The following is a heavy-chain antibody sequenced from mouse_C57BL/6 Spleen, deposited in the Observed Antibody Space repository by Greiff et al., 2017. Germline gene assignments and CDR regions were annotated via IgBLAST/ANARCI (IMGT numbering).Heavy chain of an antibody. J-gene: IGHJ2*01. CDR3: ARSGLGRGYYFDY. CDR2: IHPNSGST. V-gene: IGHV1-64*01. D-gene: IGHD4-1*01. CDR1: GYTFTSYW. Sequence: QVQLQQSGAELVKPGASVKLSCKASGYTFTSYWMHWVKQRPGQGLAWIGMIHPNSGSTNYNEKFKSKATLTVDKSSSTAYMQLSSLTSEDSAVYYWARSGLGRGYYFDYWGQGTTLTVSS.